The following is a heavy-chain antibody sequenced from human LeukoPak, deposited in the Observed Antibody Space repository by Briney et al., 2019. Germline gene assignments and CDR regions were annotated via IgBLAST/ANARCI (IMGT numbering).Heavy chain of an antibody. CDR2: ISSSSSYI. CDR1: GFTFSSYS. J-gene: IGHJ6*03. D-gene: IGHD4/OR15-4a*01. CDR3: ARERGDSMALYYYYMDV. V-gene: IGHV3-21*01. Sequence: GGSLRLSCAASGFTFSSYSMNWVRQAPGKGLEWVSSISSSSSYIYYADLVKGRFTISRDNAKNSLYLQMNSLRAEDTAVYYCARERGDSMALYYYYMDVWGKGTTVTVSS.